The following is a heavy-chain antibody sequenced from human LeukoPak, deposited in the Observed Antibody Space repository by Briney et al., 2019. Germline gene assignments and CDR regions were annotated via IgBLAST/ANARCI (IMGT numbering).Heavy chain of an antibody. CDR2: INHSGST. CDR3: ARAPVRSLFDY. Sequence: SETLSLTCAVYGGSFSGYYWSWIRQPPGKGLEWIGEINHSGSTNYNPSLKSRVTISVDTSKDQFSLKLSSVTAADTAVYYCARAPVRSLFDYWGQGTLVTVSS. CDR1: GGSFSGYY. J-gene: IGHJ4*02. V-gene: IGHV4-34*01. D-gene: IGHD3-16*01.